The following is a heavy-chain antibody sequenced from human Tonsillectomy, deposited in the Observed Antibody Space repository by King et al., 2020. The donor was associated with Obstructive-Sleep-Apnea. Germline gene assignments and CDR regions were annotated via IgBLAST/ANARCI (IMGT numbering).Heavy chain of an antibody. D-gene: IGHD5-12*01. Sequence: VQLVESGGGLVQPGGSLRLSCAASGFTVSSNYMSWVRQAPGKGLECVSVIYSGGSTYYADSGKGRFTISRENSKNTLYLQMNSLRVEDTAVYYCARGRVATDYWGQGTLVTVSS. J-gene: IGHJ4*02. CDR3: ARGRVATDY. CDR1: GFTVSSNY. CDR2: IYSGGST. V-gene: IGHV3-66*01.